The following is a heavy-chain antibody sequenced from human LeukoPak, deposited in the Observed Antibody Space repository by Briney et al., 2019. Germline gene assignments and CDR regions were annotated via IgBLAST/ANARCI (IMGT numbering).Heavy chain of an antibody. V-gene: IGHV3-21*01. CDR1: GFTFSSYS. CDR2: ISSSSSYI. J-gene: IGHJ4*02. CDR3: AGAGYSSPFDY. D-gene: IGHD6-13*01. Sequence: PGGSLRLSCAASGFTFSSYSMNWVRQAPGKGLEWVSSISSSSSYIYYADSVKGRFTISRDNAKTSLYLQMNSLRAEDTAVYYCAGAGYSSPFDYWGQGTLVTVSS.